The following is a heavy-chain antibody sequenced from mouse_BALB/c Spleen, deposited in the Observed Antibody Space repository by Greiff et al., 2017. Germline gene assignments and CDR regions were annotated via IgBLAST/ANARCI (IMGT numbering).Heavy chain of an antibody. CDR2: ISSGGSYT. D-gene: IGHD4-1*01. V-gene: IGHV5-9-4*01. CDR3: ATQLTGYAMDY. CDR1: GFTFSSYA. J-gene: IGHJ4*01. Sequence: EVKLVESGGGLVKPGGSLKLSCAASGFTFSSYAMSWVRQSPEKRLEWVAEISSGGSYTYYPDTVTGRFTISRDNAKNTLYLEMSSLRSEDTAMYYCATQLTGYAMDYWGQGTSVTVSS.